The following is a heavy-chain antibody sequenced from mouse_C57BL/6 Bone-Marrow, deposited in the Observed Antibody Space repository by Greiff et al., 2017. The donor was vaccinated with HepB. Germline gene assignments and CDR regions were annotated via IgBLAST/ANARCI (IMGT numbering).Heavy chain of an antibody. J-gene: IGHJ2*01. CDR2: INYDGSST. Sequence: EVKLMESEGGLVQPGRSMKLSCTASGFTFSDYYMAWVRQVPEKGLEWVANINYDGSSTYYLDSLKSRFIISRDNAKNMLYLQMGSLKSEDTATYYCARGWYFDYWGQGTTLTVSS. V-gene: IGHV5-16*01. CDR1: GFTFSDYY. CDR3: ARGWYFDY.